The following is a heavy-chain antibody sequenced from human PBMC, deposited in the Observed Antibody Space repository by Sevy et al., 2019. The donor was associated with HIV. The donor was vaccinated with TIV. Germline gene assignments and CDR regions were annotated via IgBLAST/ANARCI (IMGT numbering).Heavy chain of an antibody. J-gene: IGHJ5*02. CDR2: IYPGDSDT. Sequence: GESLKISCKGSGYSFTSYWIGWVRQMPGKGLEWMGIIYPGDSDTRYSPSFQGQVTISADKSISTAYLQWSSLKASDTAMYYCARRGVCSSTSCQDGWFDPWGQGTLVTVSS. D-gene: IGHD2-2*01. V-gene: IGHV5-51*01. CDR1: GYSFTSYW. CDR3: ARRGVCSSTSCQDGWFDP.